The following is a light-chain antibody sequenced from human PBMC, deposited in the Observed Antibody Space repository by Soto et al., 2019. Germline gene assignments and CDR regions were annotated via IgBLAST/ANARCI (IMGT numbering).Light chain of an antibody. J-gene: IGKJ4*01. CDR1: QSISSY. V-gene: IGKV1-5*03. Sequence: DIQMTRSPSTLSGSVGDRVTITCRASQSISSYLNWYQQKPGKAPKPLIYKASSLESGVPSRFSGSGSGTEFTLTISSLQPDDFATYYCQQYNSYSPLTFGGGTKVDIK. CDR3: QQYNSYSPLT. CDR2: KAS.